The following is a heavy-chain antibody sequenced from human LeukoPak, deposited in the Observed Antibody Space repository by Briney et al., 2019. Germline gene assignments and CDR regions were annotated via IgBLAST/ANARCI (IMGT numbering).Heavy chain of an antibody. D-gene: IGHD6-6*01. CDR2: INYSGSS. V-gene: IGHV4-59*08. J-gene: IGHJ4*02. CDR3: ARRGSSLDQ. CDR1: GGSISAYY. Sequence: TPSQTLSLTCPVSGGSISAYYCSWIRQPPGKGLEWIGYINYSGSSNYNPSLKSRVTISVDTSKNQFSLKLSSVTAADTAVYYCARRGSSLDQWGQGTLVTVSS.